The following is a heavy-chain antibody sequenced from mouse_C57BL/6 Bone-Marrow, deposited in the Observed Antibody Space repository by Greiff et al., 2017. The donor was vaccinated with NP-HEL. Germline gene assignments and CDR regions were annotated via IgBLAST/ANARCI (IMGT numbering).Heavy chain of an antibody. Sequence: EVQRVESGPVLVKPGASVKMSCKASGYTFTDYYMNWVKQSHGKSLEWIGVINPYNGGTSYNQKFKGKATLTVDKSSSTAYMELNSLTSEDSAVYYCAYDYDVGYWGQGTTLTVSS. J-gene: IGHJ2*01. D-gene: IGHD2-4*01. V-gene: IGHV1-19*01. CDR1: GYTFTDYY. CDR2: INPYNGGT. CDR3: AYDYDVGY.